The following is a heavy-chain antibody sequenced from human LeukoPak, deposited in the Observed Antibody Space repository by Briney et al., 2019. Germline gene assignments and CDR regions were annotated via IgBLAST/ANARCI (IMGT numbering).Heavy chain of an antibody. CDR1: GYDFTNYW. CDR3: AGHSSSWFAGLYV. Sequence: GESLKISCKGSGYDFTNYWIAWVRQMPGKGLEWMGLVYPTDSDTRYSPSFQGQVTISADKSISTAYLQWNSLKASDTAIYYCAGHSSSWFAGLYVWGRGTTVTVSS. D-gene: IGHD2-2*01. J-gene: IGHJ6*02. CDR2: VYPTDSDT. V-gene: IGHV5-51*01.